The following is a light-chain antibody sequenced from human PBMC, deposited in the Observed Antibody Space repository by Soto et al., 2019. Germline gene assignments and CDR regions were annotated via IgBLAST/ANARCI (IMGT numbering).Light chain of an antibody. CDR3: QRYGG. V-gene: IGKV3-15*01. CDR1: QSVTSN. Sequence: DIVITQSPATLSVSPGERATLSCRASQSVTSNLAWYQQKLGQAPRLLIYGASTRASGIPARFSGSGSGTDFTLTISRLEPEDFAVYYCQRYGGFGQGTKVDIK. J-gene: IGKJ1*01. CDR2: GAS.